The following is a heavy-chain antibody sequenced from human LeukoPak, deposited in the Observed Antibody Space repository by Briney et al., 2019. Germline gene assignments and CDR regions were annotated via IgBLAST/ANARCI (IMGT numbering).Heavy chain of an antibody. CDR3: ARADSNYEGYYYYMDV. CDR1: GGSIGSGGYY. V-gene: IGHV4-31*03. CDR2: IYYSGST. D-gene: IGHD4-11*01. J-gene: IGHJ6*03. Sequence: SQTLSLTCTVSGGSIGSGGYYWSWIRQHPGKGLEWIGDIYYSGSTYYNPSLKSRVTISVVTSKNQFSLKLSSVTAADTAVYYCARADSNYEGYYYYMDVWGKGTTVTVSS.